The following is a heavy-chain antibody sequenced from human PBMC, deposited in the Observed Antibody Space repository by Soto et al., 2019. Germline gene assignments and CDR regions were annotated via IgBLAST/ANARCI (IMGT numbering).Heavy chain of an antibody. V-gene: IGHV3-30*18. Sequence: QVQLVESGGGVVQPGRSLRLSCAASGFTFSSYGMHWVRQAPGKGLEWVAAISYDGSNKYYADSVKGRFTISRDNSKNTLYLQMNSLRAEDTAVYYCAKLQRDYKTFDIWGQGTMVTVSS. CDR2: ISYDGSNK. J-gene: IGHJ3*02. CDR3: AKLQRDYKTFDI. CDR1: GFTFSSYG. D-gene: IGHD4-17*01.